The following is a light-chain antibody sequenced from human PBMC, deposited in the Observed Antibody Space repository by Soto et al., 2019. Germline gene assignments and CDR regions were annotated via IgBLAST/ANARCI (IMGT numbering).Light chain of an antibody. CDR2: EVS. CDR3: SSYTSSSSYV. V-gene: IGLV2-14*01. Sequence: QSVLTQPASVSGSPGQSITISCTGTSSGVGGYNYVSLYQQHPGKAPKLMIYEVSNRPSGVSNRFSGSKSGNTASLTISGLQAEDEADYYCSSYTSSSSYVFGTGTKVTVL. CDR1: SSGVGGYNY. J-gene: IGLJ1*01.